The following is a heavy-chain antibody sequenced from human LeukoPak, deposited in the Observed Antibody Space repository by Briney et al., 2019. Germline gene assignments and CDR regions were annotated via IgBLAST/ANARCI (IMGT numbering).Heavy chain of an antibody. CDR1: GFTFSSYE. Sequence: GGSLRLSCAASGFTFSSYEMNWVRQAPGKGLEWVSYISSSVSTIHYADSVKGRFTISRDNAKNSLYLQMNSLRAEDTAVYYCARDTNYYDSSGYYYGGRPQGFDYWGQGTLVTVSS. V-gene: IGHV3-48*03. CDR3: ARDTNYYDSSGYYYGGRPQGFDY. D-gene: IGHD3-22*01. J-gene: IGHJ4*02. CDR2: ISSSVSTI.